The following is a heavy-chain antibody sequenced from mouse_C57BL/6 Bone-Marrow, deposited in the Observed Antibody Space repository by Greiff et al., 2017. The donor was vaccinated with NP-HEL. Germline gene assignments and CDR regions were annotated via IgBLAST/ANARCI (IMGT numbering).Heavy chain of an antibody. D-gene: IGHD6-1*01. CDR2: IYPGDGDT. CDR3: ARPSSSYWYFDV. Sequence: QVQLKESGAELVKPGASVKISCKASGYAFSSYWMTWVKQRPGKGLEWIGQIYPGDGDTNYNGKFKGKATLTADKSSSTAYIQLSSLTSEDSAVYFCARPSSSYWYFDVWGTGTTVTVSS. CDR1: GYAFSSYW. V-gene: IGHV1-80*01. J-gene: IGHJ1*03.